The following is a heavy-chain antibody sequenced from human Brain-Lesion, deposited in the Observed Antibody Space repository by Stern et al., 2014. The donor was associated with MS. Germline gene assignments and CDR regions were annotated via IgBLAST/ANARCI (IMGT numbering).Heavy chain of an antibody. CDR2: VNPNTGGT. V-gene: IGHV1-2*02. D-gene: IGHD3-3*01. J-gene: IGHJ6*02. CDR3: ARDQRGITIFGVVTDYYYLGMDV. CDR1: GYIFTGYY. Sequence: VKLVESGAEVKKPGGSVKVSCKTSGYIFTGYYIHWVRQAPGQGLEWVAWVNPNTGGTKDAQKVQGRVTMSRDTSISTAYVELSSLTSDDTAVYYCARDQRGITIFGVVTDYYYLGMDVWGQGTTVTVSS.